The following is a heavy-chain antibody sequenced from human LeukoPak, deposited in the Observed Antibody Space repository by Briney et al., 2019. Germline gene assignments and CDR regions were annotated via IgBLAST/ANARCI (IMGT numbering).Heavy chain of an antibody. V-gene: IGHV3-7*01. D-gene: IGHD2-15*01. J-gene: IGHJ4*02. CDR2: IKQDGSEK. Sequence: GGSLRLSCAGSGFTFSSYWMSWVRQAPGKGLEWVANIKQDGSEKHYVDSVKGRFTISRDNAKNSLYLQLNSLRAEDTAVYYCARDSGGSSPFDYWGQGTLVTVSS. CDR1: GFTFSSYW. CDR3: ARDSGGSSPFDY.